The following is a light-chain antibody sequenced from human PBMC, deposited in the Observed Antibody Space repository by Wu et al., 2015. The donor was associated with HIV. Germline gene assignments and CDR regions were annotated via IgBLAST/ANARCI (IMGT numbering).Light chain of an antibody. V-gene: IGKV3-15*01. CDR3: QQYNEWPA. Sequence: MVMTQSPATLSVSPGDRATLSCRASKSVDSDVVWYQQKPGQAPKIIIYGASTRATGIPARFSGSGSGREFTLTISSVQSEDFAVYTCQQYNEWPAFGQGPRWKSN. CDR1: KSVDSD. CDR2: GAS. J-gene: IGKJ1*01.